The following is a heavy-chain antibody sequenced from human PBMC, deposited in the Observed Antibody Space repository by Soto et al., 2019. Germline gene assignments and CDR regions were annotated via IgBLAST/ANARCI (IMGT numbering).Heavy chain of an antibody. J-gene: IGHJ5*02. CDR2: ISDSGDRT. CDR3: AKSLNINWKNWFDP. V-gene: IGHV3-23*01. CDR1: GFTFSSSA. Sequence: EEQLLESGGGLVQPGESLRLSCAASGFTFSSSAMNWVRQTPGKGLEWVSLISDSGDRTHYADSVRGRFSISRDNSKNTLYLQMYSLRAEDTAVYYCAKSLNINWKNWFDPWGQGTRVTVSS. D-gene: IGHD1-1*01.